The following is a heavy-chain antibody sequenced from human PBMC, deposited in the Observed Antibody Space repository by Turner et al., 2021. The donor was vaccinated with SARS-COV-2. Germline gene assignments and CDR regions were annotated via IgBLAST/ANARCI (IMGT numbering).Heavy chain of an antibody. CDR1: GFTFSSYW. Sequence: EVQLVESGGGLVQPGGSLRLSCAASGFTFSSYWMSWVRQAPGKGLEWGANINKDGREKYYVDSVKGRFTISRDNAKNSLYLQMNSLRAEETAVYYCARDRSTYYDFWSGYWHFDYWGQGTLVTVSS. J-gene: IGHJ4*02. CDR3: ARDRSTYYDFWSGYWHFDY. CDR2: INKDGREK. V-gene: IGHV3-7*01. D-gene: IGHD3-3*01.